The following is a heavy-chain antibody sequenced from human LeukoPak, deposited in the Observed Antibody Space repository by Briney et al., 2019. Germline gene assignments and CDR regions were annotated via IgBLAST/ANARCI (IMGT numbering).Heavy chain of an antibody. D-gene: IGHD3-10*02. Sequence: GGSLRLSCAASGFTFNDYYMSWIRQAPGKGLEWVSYITSTGGNTDYSDSVKGRSTISRDNARDSLFLQMNSLRAEDTAVYYCARNLGSGLDWGQGTLVTVSS. CDR1: GFTFNDYY. CDR3: ARNLGSGLD. V-gene: IGHV3-11*01. CDR2: ITSTGGNT. J-gene: IGHJ4*02.